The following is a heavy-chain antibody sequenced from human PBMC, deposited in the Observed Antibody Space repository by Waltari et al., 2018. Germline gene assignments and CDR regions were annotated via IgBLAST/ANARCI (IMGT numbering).Heavy chain of an antibody. CDR3: ARKLGGFDP. CDR1: GYTVTRYA. D-gene: IGHD3-10*01. CDR2: INADNGNT. V-gene: IGHV1-3*01. J-gene: IGHJ5*02. Sequence: QIQLVQSGAEVKKSAAQVKVYGEASGYTVTRYAIHWVRQAPGQRLEWMGWINADNGNTKYSEKFQGGVTFTRDTSASTAYMELSSLKSEDTAVYYCARKLGGFDPWGQGTLVIVSS.